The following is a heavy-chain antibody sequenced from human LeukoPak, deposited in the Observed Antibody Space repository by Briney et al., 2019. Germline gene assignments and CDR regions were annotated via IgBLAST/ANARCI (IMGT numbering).Heavy chain of an antibody. V-gene: IGHV3-23*01. J-gene: IGHJ4*02. CDR2: LSGGGGST. CDR1: GFTFSSYA. Sequence: GGSLRLSCAASGFTFSSYAMSWVRQSPGKGLEWVSGLSGGGGSTYYAYYTDSVKGRFTISRDNSKNTPYLEMNSLRAEDTAVYYCAKFYDILTSYFDYWGQGTLVTVSS. CDR3: AKFYDILTSYFDY. D-gene: IGHD3-9*01.